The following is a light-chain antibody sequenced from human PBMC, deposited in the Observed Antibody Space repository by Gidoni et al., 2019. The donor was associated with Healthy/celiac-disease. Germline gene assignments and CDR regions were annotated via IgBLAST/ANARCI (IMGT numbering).Light chain of an antibody. J-gene: IGKJ2*01. CDR2: WAS. CDR3: QQYYSTLVYT. Sequence: DIVMTQSPDSLAVSLGERATINCKPSQSVLYSSNNKNYLAWYQQKPGQPPKLLIYWASTRESGVPDRFSGSGSGTDFTLTISSLQAEDVAVYYCQQYYSTLVYTFGQGTKLEIK. V-gene: IGKV4-1*01. CDR1: QSVLYSSNNKNY.